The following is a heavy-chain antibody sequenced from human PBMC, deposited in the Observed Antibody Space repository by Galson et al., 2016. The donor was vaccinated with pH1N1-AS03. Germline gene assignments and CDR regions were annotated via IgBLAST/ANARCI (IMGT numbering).Heavy chain of an antibody. Sequence: SLRLSCAASGFTFPGYGMHWVRQAPGKGLEWVAFIQYDESYKNYAGSVRGRFTISRDISRSTLFLQINSLRIDDTAVYFCVKEDGLGGQRDYWGRGTLVTVSS. D-gene: IGHD2-15*01. J-gene: IGHJ4*02. CDR1: GFTFPGYG. CDR2: IQYDESYK. CDR3: VKEDGLGGQRDY. V-gene: IGHV3-30*02.